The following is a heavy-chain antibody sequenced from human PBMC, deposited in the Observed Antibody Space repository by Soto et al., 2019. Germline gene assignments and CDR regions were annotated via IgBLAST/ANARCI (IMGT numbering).Heavy chain of an antibody. J-gene: IGHJ4*02. CDR1: GLCFVNYA. V-gene: IGHV3-23*01. CDR2: LSGSGTST. CDR3: VKETTNGGWFKPFDY. Sequence: GSLRLSCPASGLCFVNYAVNWVRHAPGEGLEWVAGLSGSGTSTYYADSVKGRFTITRDKSRDTLFMQMNSLTADDTAVYYCVKETTNGGWFKPFDYWGQGALVTVSS. D-gene: IGHD6-19*01.